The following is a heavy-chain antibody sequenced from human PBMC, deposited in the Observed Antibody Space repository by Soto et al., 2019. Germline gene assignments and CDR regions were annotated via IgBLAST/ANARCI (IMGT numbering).Heavy chain of an antibody. V-gene: IGHV4-34*01. D-gene: IGHD1-1*01. CDR3: ARGRAYRRTGQIRRDVFDP. Sequence: PSETLSLTCAIYGASLGGFHWTWLRQAPGKGLEWIGELIHGGSTNYNPSLKGRVSFSLDTSKNQFSLHLMSVTAADTAVYYCARGRAYRRTGQIRRDVFDPWGQGIQVTVSS. J-gene: IGHJ5*02. CDR2: LIHGGST. CDR1: GASLGGFH.